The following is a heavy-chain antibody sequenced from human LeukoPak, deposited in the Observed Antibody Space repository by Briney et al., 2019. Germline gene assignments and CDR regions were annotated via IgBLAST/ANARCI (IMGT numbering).Heavy chain of an antibody. CDR3: ARDYYGDYTNNWFDP. D-gene: IGHD4-17*01. CDR2: INPNSGGT. V-gene: IGHV1-2*02. Sequence: PWASVKVSCKASGYTFTGYYMHWVRQAPGQGLEWMGWINPNSGGTNYAQKFQGRVTMTRDTSISTAYMELSRLRSDDTAVYYCARDYYGDYTNNWFDPWGQGTLVTVPS. CDR1: GYTFTGYY. J-gene: IGHJ5*02.